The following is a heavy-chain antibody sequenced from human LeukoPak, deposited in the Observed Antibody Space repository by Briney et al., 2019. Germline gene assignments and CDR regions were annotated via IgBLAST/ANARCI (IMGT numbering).Heavy chain of an antibody. V-gene: IGHV3-30-3*01. J-gene: IGHJ4*02. CDR3: ARDRTSDYGAEGYFDY. CDR1: GFTFSSYA. CDR2: ISYDGSNK. D-gene: IGHD4-17*01. Sequence: PRRSLRLSCAASGFTFSSYAMHWVRQAPGKGLEWVAVISYDGSNKYYADSVKGRFTISRDNSKNTLYLQMNSLRAEDTAVYYCARDRTSDYGAEGYFDYWGQGTLVTVSS.